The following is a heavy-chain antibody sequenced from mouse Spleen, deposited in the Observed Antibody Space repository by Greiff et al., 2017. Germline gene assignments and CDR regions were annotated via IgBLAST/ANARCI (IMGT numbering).Heavy chain of an antibody. Sequence: QVQLQQPGAELVRPGSSVKLSCKASGYTFTSYWMHWVKQRPIQGLEWIGNIDPSDSETHYNQKFKDKATLTVDKSSSTAYMQLSSLTSEDSAVYYGASITTATSYYFDYWGQGTTLTVSS. V-gene: IGHV1-52*01. CDR1: GYTFTSYW. CDR2: IDPSDSET. D-gene: IGHD1-2*01. CDR3: ASITTATSYYFDY. J-gene: IGHJ2*01.